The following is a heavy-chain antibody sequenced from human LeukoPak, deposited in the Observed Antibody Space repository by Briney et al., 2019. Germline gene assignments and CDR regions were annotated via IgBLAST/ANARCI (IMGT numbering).Heavy chain of an antibody. CDR2: INSDGSST. Sequence: GGSLRLSCAASGFTFSSYWMHWVRQAPGKGLVWVSRINSDGSSTSYAESVKGRFTISRDNAKNTLYLQMNSLRAEDTAVYYCARDFEYSSSSHYYYYGMDVWGQGTTVTVSS. D-gene: IGHD6-6*01. J-gene: IGHJ6*02. V-gene: IGHV3-74*01. CDR3: ARDFEYSSSSHYYYYGMDV. CDR1: GFTFSSYW.